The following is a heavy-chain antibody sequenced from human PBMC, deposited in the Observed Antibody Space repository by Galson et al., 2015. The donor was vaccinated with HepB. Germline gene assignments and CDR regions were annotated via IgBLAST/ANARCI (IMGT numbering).Heavy chain of an antibody. CDR2: ISAYNGNT. V-gene: IGHV1-18*01. CDR1: GYTFTSYG. J-gene: IGHJ6*03. CDR3: ARDSDCSSTSCYGLPMDV. Sequence: SVKVSCKASGYTFTSYGISWVRQAPGQGLEWMGWISAYNGNTNYAQKLQGRVTMTTDTSTSTAYMELRSLRSDDTAVYYCARDSDCSSTSCYGLPMDVWGKGTTVTVSS. D-gene: IGHD2-2*01.